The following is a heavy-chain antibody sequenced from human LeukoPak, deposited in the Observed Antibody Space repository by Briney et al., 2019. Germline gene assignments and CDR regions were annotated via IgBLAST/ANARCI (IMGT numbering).Heavy chain of an antibody. CDR2: INHSGST. J-gene: IGHJ6*03. D-gene: IGHD2-2*02. Sequence: PSETLSLTCAVYGGSFSGYYWSWIRQPPGKGLEWIGEINHSGSTNYNPSLKSRVTISVDTSKNQFSLKLNSVTAADTAVYYCATSEGYCSSTSCYTPYYYMDVWGKGTTVTVSS. CDR3: ATSEGYCSSTSCYTPYYYMDV. CDR1: GGSFSGYY. V-gene: IGHV4-34*01.